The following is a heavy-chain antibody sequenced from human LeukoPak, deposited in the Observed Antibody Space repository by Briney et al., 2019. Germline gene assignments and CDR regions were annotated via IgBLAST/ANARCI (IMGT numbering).Heavy chain of an antibody. J-gene: IGHJ5*02. CDR3: ARARITMVRGVTWFDP. Sequence: PSETLSLTCTVSGGSISSYYWSWIRQPPGKGLEWIGYIYYSGSTNYNPSLKSRVTISVDTSKNQFSLKLSSVTAADTAVYYCARARITMVRGVTWFDPWGQGTLATVSS. D-gene: IGHD3-10*01. V-gene: IGHV4-59*01. CDR2: IYYSGST. CDR1: GGSISSYY.